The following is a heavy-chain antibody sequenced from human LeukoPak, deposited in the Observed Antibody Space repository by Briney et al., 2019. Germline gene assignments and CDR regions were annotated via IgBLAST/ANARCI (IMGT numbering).Heavy chain of an antibody. Sequence: PSETLSLTCTVSGGSISSYYWSWIRQPPGKGLEWIGYIYYSGSTNYNPSLKSRVTISVDTSKNQFSLKLSSVTAADTAVYYCARGGNSYGSDFDYWGQGTLVTVSS. CDR1: GGSISSYY. CDR3: ARGGNSYGSDFDY. V-gene: IGHV4-59*01. J-gene: IGHJ4*02. CDR2: IYYSGST. D-gene: IGHD5-18*01.